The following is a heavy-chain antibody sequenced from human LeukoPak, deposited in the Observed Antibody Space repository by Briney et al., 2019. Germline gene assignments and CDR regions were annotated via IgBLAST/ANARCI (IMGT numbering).Heavy chain of an antibody. CDR3: ASDAGLAGSSWYYFDY. Sequence: SVKVSCKASGGAFSSYAISWVRQAPGQGLEWMGGIIPIFGTANYAQKFQGRVTITTDESTSTAYMELSSLRSEDTAVYYCASDAGLAGSSWYYFDYWGQGTLVTVSS. CDR2: IIPIFGTA. CDR1: GGAFSSYA. J-gene: IGHJ4*02. D-gene: IGHD6-13*01. V-gene: IGHV1-69*05.